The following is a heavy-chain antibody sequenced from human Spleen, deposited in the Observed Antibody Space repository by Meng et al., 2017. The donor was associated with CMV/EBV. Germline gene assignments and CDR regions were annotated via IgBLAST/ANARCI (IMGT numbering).Heavy chain of an antibody. Sequence: ASVKVSCKASGYTFTRYDINWVRQATGQGLEWMGWMNPNSGNTGYAQKFQGRVTMTRNTSISTAYMELSSLRSDDTAVYYCARSAGGRFLEWLSPSYYYYGMDVWGQGTTVTVSS. CDR2: MNPNSGNT. CDR1: GYTFTRYD. V-gene: IGHV1-8*01. D-gene: IGHD3-3*01. CDR3: ARSAGGRFLEWLSPSYYYYGMDV. J-gene: IGHJ6*02.